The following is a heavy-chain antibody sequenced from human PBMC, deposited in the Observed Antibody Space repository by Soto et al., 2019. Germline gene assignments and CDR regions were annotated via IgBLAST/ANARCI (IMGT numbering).Heavy chain of an antibody. J-gene: IGHJ6*03. D-gene: IGHD5-12*01. Sequence: ASVKVSCKASGYMFTSYYMHWVRQAPGQGLEWMGIINPSGGSTSYAQKFQGRVTMTRDKSTSTVYMELSSLRSEDTAVYYCARDWATTHHYYYYYYMDVWGKGTTVTVSS. CDR3: ARDWATTHHYYYYYYMDV. V-gene: IGHV1-46*01. CDR1: GYMFTSYY. CDR2: INPSGGST.